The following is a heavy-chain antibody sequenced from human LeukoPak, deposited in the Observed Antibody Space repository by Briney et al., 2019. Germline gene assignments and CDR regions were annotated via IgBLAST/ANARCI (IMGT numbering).Heavy chain of an antibody. J-gene: IGHJ4*02. Sequence: GGSLRLSCAASGFTFSSYAMSWVRQAPGKGLEWVSAISGSGGSTYYADSVKGRFTISRDNSKNTLYLQMNSLRAEDTAVYYCARWGDYYDSSGYNPPDYWGQGTLVTVSS. CDR1: GFTFSSYA. D-gene: IGHD3-22*01. CDR2: ISGSGGST. V-gene: IGHV3-23*01. CDR3: ARWGDYYDSSGYNPPDY.